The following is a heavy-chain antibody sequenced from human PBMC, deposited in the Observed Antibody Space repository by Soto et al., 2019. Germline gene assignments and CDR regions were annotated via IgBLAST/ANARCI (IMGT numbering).Heavy chain of an antibody. CDR2: ISSYNGNT. CDR3: WREVSNSSGWCFDY. D-gene: IGHD6-19*01. Sequence: ASVKVSCKASGYTFTSYGISWVRQAPGQGLEWMGWISSYNGNTNYAQKLQGRVTMTTDTSTSTAYMELRSLRSDDTAVYYCWREVSNSSGWCFDYWGQGTLVTVSS. J-gene: IGHJ4*02. V-gene: IGHV1-18*01. CDR1: GYTFTSYG.